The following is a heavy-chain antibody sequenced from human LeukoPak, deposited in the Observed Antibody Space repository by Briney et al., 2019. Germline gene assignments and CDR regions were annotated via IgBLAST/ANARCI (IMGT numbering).Heavy chain of an antibody. J-gene: IGHJ4*02. D-gene: IGHD6-13*01. V-gene: IGHV3-30*18. Sequence: GGSLRLSCAASGFTFSSYGMHWVRQAPGKGLEWVAVISYDGSNKYYANSVKGRFTISRDNSKNTLYLQMNSLRAEDTAVYYCAKDRQLVYWGQGTLVTVSS. CDR1: GFTFSSYG. CDR3: AKDRQLVY. CDR2: ISYDGSNK.